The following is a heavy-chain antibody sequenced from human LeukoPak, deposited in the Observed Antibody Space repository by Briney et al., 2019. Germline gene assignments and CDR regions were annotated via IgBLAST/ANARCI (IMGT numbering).Heavy chain of an antibody. CDR2: ISAYNGNT. CDR1: GYTFTSYG. J-gene: IGHJ4*02. CDR3: ARESSDYYGSGRGLDY. D-gene: IGHD3-10*01. V-gene: IGHV1-18*01. Sequence: EASVKVSCKASGYTFTSYGIGWLRQAPGQGLEWMGWISAYNGNTNYAQKLQGRVTMTTDTSTSTAYMELRSLRSDDTAVYYCARESSDYYGSGRGLDYWGQGTLVTVSS.